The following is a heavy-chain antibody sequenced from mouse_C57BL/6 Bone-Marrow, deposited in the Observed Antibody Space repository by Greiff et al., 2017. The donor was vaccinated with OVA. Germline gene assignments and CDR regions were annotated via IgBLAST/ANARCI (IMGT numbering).Heavy chain of an antibody. CDR1: GFTFSNYW. J-gene: IGHJ1*03. Sequence: EVKVEESGGGLVQPGGSMKLSCVASGFTFSNYWMNWVPQSPEKGLEWVAQIRLKSDNYATHYAESVKGRFTISRDDSKSSVYLQMNNLSAEDTVIYYCTYDSDWYFDVWGTGTTVTVSS. D-gene: IGHD2-4*01. CDR2: IRLKSDNYAT. CDR3: TYDSDWYFDV. V-gene: IGHV6-3*01.